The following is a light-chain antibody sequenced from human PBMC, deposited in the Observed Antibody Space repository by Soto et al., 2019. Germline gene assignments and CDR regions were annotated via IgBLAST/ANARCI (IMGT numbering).Light chain of an antibody. V-gene: IGLV2-8*01. Sequence: QSALTQPPSASGSPGQSVTISCTGSSSDVGGHNFVSWYQQHPGKAPKLIIYEVSKRPAGVPDRFPGSKSGNTASLTVSGLQAEDEADYHCNSYAGSNTMVFGGGTKLTVL. CDR2: EVS. J-gene: IGLJ2*01. CDR3: NSYAGSNTMV. CDR1: SSDVGGHNF.